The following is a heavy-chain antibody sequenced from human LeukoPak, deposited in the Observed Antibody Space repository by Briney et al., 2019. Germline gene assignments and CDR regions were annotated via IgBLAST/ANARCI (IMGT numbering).Heavy chain of an antibody. J-gene: IGHJ5*02. D-gene: IGHD1-26*01. Sequence: GRSLRLSCAASGFTFSSYAMSWVRQAPGKGLEWVSAISGSGGSTYYADSVKGRFTVSRDNSKNTLYLQMNSLRAEDTAVYYCAKDPGIVGATTSGWFDPWGQGTLVTVSS. V-gene: IGHV3-23*01. CDR2: ISGSGGST. CDR3: AKDPGIVGATTSGWFDP. CDR1: GFTFSSYA.